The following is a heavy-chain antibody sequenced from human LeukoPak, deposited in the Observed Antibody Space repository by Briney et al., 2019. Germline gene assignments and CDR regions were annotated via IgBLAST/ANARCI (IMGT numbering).Heavy chain of an antibody. CDR1: DASISGYY. J-gene: IGHJ5*02. CDR3: ERENPARYYDFWSGYYTEWFDP. D-gene: IGHD3-3*01. V-gene: IGHV4-59*12. CDR2: IHFSGST. Sequence: SETLSRTCTVSDASISGYYWSWIRQPPGKGLEWIGSIHFSGSTNYNPSLRSRVTISVDTSKNQFSMKLSSVTAADTAVYYCERENPARYYDFWSGYYTEWFDPWGQGTLVTVSS.